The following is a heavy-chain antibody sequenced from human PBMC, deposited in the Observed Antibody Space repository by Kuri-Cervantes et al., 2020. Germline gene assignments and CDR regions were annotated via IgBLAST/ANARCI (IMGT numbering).Heavy chain of an antibody. V-gene: IGHV1-2*02. CDR2: INPNSGGT. J-gene: IGHJ3*02. CDR1: GYAFTGYY. Sequence: SVKVSCKDSGYAFTGYYMHWVRQAPGQGLEWMGWINPNSGGTNYAQKLQGRVTMTTDTSTSTAYMELRSLRSDDTAVYYCARVGVLLWFGELSLDIWGQGTMVTVSS. D-gene: IGHD3-10*01. CDR3: ARVGVLLWFGELSLDI.